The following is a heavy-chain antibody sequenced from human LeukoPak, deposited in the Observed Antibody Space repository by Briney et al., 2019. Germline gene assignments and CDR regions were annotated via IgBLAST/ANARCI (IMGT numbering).Heavy chain of an antibody. V-gene: IGHV1-18*01. D-gene: IGHD3-3*02. CDR3: ARDPNSIHAFDI. CDR1: GYTFTRYG. Sequence: ASVKVSCKTSGYTFTRYGISWMRQAPGQGLEWMGWISAYNGNTNYAQKLQGRVTMTTDTSTSTAYMELRSLRSDDTAVYYCARDPNSIHAFDIWGQGTMVTVSS. CDR2: ISAYNGNT. J-gene: IGHJ3*02.